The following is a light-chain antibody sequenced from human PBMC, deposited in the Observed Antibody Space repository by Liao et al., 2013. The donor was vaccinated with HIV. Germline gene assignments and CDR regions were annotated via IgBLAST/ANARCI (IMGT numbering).Light chain of an antibody. CDR1: KIGSRS. CDR2: YDS. Sequence: SYVLTQPPSVSVAPGKTARITCGGNKIGSRSVHWYQQQPGQAPVMVIHYDSDRPSGIPGRFSGSNSGNTATLTISGVEAGDEADYYCQVWDSKIGYVFGAGTKVTVL. J-gene: IGLJ1*01. V-gene: IGLV3-21*01. CDR3: QVWDSKIGYV.